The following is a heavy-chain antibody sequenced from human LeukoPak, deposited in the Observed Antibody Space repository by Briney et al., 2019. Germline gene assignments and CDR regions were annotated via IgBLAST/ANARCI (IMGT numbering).Heavy chain of an antibody. V-gene: IGHV1-2*02. Sequence: ASVKVSCKASGYTFTGYYMHWVRQAPGQGLEWMGWINPNSGGTNYAQKFQGRVTMTRDTSISTAYMELSRLRSDDTAVYYCASAGRDGYSKRIGPSRRYYYYMDVWGKGTTVTVSS. CDR1: GYTFTGYY. CDR3: ASAGRDGYSKRIGPSRRYYYYMDV. D-gene: IGHD5-24*01. CDR2: INPNSGGT. J-gene: IGHJ6*03.